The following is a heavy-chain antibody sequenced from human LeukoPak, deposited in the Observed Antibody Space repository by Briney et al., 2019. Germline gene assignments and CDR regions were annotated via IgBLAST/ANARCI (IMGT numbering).Heavy chain of an antibody. CDR2: MHYSGST. V-gene: IGHV4-59*01. CDR1: GGSISSYY. J-gene: IGHJ3*02. Sequence: SETLSLTCIVSGGSISSYYWSWIRQPPGKGPEWIGYMHYSGSTKNNPSLKSRVTISLDTSKNQISLKLTSVTAADTAVYYCAREGGVAYCGGDCYSDDAFDIWGQGTMVTVSS. CDR3: AREGGVAYCGGDCYSDDAFDI. D-gene: IGHD2-21*02.